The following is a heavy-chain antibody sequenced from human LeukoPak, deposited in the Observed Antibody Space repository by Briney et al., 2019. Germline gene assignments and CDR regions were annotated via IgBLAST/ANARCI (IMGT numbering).Heavy chain of an antibody. CDR2: IYPGDSDT. V-gene: IGHV5-51*01. Sequence: GESLKISCKGSGYSFTSYWIGWVRQMLGKGLEWMGIIYPGDSDTRYSPSFQGQVTISADKSISTAYLQWSSLKASDTAMYYCARHKRLAYCGGDCYNWFDPWGQGTLVTVSS. CDR1: GYSFTSYW. J-gene: IGHJ5*02. D-gene: IGHD2-21*02. CDR3: ARHKRLAYCGGDCYNWFDP.